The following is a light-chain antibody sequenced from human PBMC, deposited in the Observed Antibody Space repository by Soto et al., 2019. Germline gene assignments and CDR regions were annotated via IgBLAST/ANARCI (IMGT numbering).Light chain of an antibody. CDR2: AAS. Sequence: EVVMTQSPATLSVSPGERATLSCRASQSVGSNLAWYQQKPGQAPRFLIYAASTRAKGIPDRFSGSGSGTEFTLAIGSLQSEDFAVYYCQQYNNWPPLTFGGGTKVDI. V-gene: IGKV3-15*01. J-gene: IGKJ4*01. CDR3: QQYNNWPPLT. CDR1: QSVGSN.